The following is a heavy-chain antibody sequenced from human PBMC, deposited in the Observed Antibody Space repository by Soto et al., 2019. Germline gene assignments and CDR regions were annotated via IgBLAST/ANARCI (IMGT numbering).Heavy chain of an antibody. J-gene: IGHJ5*02. V-gene: IGHV5-51*01. CDR3: ARHGSIGARQNWFDP. Sequence: PGESLKISCKGSGYSFSIYWIGWVRQMPGKGLEWMGIIYPGDSDTRYSPSFQGQVTISADKSISTAYLQWSSLKASDAAMYYCARHGSIGARQNWFDPWGQGTLVTVSS. CDR2: IYPGDSDT. D-gene: IGHD6-6*01. CDR1: GYSFSIYW.